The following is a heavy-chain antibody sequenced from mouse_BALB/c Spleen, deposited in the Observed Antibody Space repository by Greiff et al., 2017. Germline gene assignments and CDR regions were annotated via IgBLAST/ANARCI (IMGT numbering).Heavy chain of an antibody. V-gene: IGHV2-6-7*01. CDR3: ARDRDSSGYDDAMDY. J-gene: IGHJ4*01. Sequence: VHLVESGPGLVAPSQSLSITCTVSGFSLTGYGVNWVRQPPGKGLEWLGMIWGDGSTDYNSALKSRLSISKDNSKSQVFLKMNSLQTDDTARYYCARDRDSSGYDDAMDYWGQGTSVTVSS. CDR1: GFSLTGYG. CDR2: IWGDGST. D-gene: IGHD3-2*01.